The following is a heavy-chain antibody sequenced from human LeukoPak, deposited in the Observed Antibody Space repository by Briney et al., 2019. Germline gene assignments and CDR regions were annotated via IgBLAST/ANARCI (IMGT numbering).Heavy chain of an antibody. D-gene: IGHD3-22*01. J-gene: IGHJ4*02. CDR3: ARDLDDSSGSAGGY. CDR2: IYYSGST. V-gene: IGHV4-39*07. Sequence: SETLSLTCTVSGVSISSSSYYWGWIRQPPGKGLEWIGSIYYSGSTYYNPSLKSRVTISVDTSKNQFSLKLSSVTAADTAVYYCARDLDDSSGSAGGYWGQGTLVTVSS. CDR1: GVSISSSSYY.